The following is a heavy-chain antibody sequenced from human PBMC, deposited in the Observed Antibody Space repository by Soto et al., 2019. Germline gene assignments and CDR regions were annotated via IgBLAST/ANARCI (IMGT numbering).Heavy chain of an antibody. J-gene: IGHJ6*03. D-gene: IGHD3-10*01. CDR2: ISSSGSTI. V-gene: IGHV3-11*01. Sequence: GGSLRLSCAASGFTFSDYYMSWIRQAPGKGLEWVSYISSSGSTIYYADSVKGRFTISRDNAKNSLYLQMNSLRAEDTAVYYCARDYYGSGSYYPDQDYYYYMDVWGKGTTVTVSS. CDR1: GFTFSDYY. CDR3: ARDYYGSGSYYPDQDYYYYMDV.